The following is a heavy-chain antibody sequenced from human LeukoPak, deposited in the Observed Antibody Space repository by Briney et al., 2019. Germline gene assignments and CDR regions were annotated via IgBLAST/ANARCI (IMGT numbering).Heavy chain of an antibody. CDR2: IIPIFGTA. D-gene: IGHD6-19*01. V-gene: IGHV1-69*01. CDR3: ASRALGYSSGWYHY. CDR1: GDTFSSYA. J-gene: IGHJ4*02. Sequence: SVQVSCKASGDTFSSYAISWVRQAPGQRLDWMGGIIPIFGTANYAQKFQGRVTITADESTSTAYMELSSLRSEDTAVYYCASRALGYSSGWYHYWGQGTLVTVSS.